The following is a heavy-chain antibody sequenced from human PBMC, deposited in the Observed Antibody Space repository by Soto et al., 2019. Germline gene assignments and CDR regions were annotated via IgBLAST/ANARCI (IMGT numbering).Heavy chain of an antibody. J-gene: IGHJ6*02. CDR1: GYSFTTYW. V-gene: IGHV5-51*01. CDR2: FHPGESDT. CDR3: ARHEATYYNFYGMDV. Sequence: PGESLKISCASHGYSFTTYWITWVRQKPGKGLEWVGSFHPGESDTRYSPSFQGQVTISADRSLATAYLQWSSLQAAETAIYYCARHEATYYNFYGMDVWGQGTTVTVSS.